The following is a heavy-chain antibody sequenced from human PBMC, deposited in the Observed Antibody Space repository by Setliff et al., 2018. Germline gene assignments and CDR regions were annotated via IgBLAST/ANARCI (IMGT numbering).Heavy chain of an antibody. V-gene: IGHV3-64*04. CDR1: GFTFSSYA. D-gene: IGHD1-26*01. CDR2: ISSNGGST. CDR3: ARGGKTAFDM. Sequence: GGSLRLSCSASGFTFSSYAMHWVRRAPGKGLEYVSAISSNGGSTYYADSVKGRFTISRDNAKNSLYLQMNGLRAEDAAVYYCARGGKTAFDMWGQGTMVTVSS. J-gene: IGHJ3*02.